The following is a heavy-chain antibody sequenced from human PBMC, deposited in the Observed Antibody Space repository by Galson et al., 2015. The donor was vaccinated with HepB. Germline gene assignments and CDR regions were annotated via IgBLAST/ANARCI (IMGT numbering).Heavy chain of an antibody. CDR2: IYNDGRGI. Sequence: LRLSCAASGFTFSRFCMHWVRQVPGKGLVWVSRIYNDGRGIHYADSVKGRFTISRDNAKNTVYLQMHSLRAEDTAVYYCAKVRYSGSWDAFDIWGQGTMVTVSS. V-gene: IGHV3-74*01. J-gene: IGHJ3*02. CDR3: AKVRYSGSWDAFDI. D-gene: IGHD1-26*01. CDR1: GFTFSRFC.